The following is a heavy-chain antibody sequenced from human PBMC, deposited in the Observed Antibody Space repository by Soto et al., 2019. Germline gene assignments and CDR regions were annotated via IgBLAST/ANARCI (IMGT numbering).Heavy chain of an antibody. J-gene: IGHJ4*02. CDR1: GFTFSRSW. CDR2: IKHDGSEI. Sequence: EVQLVESGGGLVQPGGSLRLSCVASGFTFSRSWMSWVRQAPGKGLEWVANIKHDGSEIYSIDSVKGRFTISRDNAKDSLYLQMNSLRVEDTAVYYCARDTDDFGDNYWGQGTLVTVSS. D-gene: IGHD4-17*01. CDR3: ARDTDDFGDNY. V-gene: IGHV3-7*01.